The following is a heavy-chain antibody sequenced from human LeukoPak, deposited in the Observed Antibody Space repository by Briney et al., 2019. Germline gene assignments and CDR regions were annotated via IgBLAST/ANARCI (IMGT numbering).Heavy chain of an antibody. V-gene: IGHV1-18*01. Sequence: ASVKVSCKASGYTFTSYGISWVRQAPGQGLEWMGWISAYNGNTNYAQKLQGRVTMTTDTSTSTAYMELRSLRSDDTAVYYCASVLGGSWYDEGGAFDYWGQGTLVTVSS. D-gene: IGHD6-13*01. J-gene: IGHJ4*02. CDR1: GYTFTSYG. CDR2: ISAYNGNT. CDR3: ASVLGGSWYDEGGAFDY.